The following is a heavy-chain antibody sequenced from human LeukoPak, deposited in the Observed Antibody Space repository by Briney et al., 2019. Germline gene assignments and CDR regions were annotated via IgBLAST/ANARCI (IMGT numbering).Heavy chain of an antibody. CDR3: ASDSGSYQFDY. D-gene: IGHD3-10*01. V-gene: IGHV3-21*01. CDR2: ISSSSSYI. J-gene: IGHJ4*02. CDR1: GFTFSSYN. Sequence: LGGSLRLSCAASGFTFSSYNMNWVRQAPGRGLEWVSSISSSSSYIYYADSVKGRFTISRDNAKNSLYLQMNSLRAEDTAVYYCASDSGSYQFDYWGQGTLVTVSS.